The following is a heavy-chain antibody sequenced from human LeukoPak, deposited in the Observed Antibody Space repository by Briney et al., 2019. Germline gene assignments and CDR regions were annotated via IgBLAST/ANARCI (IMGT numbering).Heavy chain of an antibody. J-gene: IGHJ3*02. CDR2: IYYSGST. CDR3: ATLRFLEWLLVDAFDI. V-gene: IGHV4-39*01. Sequence: SGTLSLTCTVSGGSISSSSYYWGWIRQPPGKGLEWIRSIYYSGSTYYNPSLKSRVTISVDTSKNQFSLKLSSVIAADTAVYYCATLRFLEWLLVDAFDIWGQGTMVTVSS. D-gene: IGHD3-3*01. CDR1: GGSISSSSYY.